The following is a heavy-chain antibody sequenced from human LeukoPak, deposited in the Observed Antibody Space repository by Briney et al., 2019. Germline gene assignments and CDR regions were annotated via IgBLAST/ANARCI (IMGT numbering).Heavy chain of an antibody. V-gene: IGHV4-4*07. J-gene: IGHJ3*02. CDR3: ARGRYSGYDFDI. Sequence: SETLSLTYTVSGGSISSYYWSWIRQPAGKGLEWIGRTYTSGSTNYNPSLKSRVTMSVDTSKNQFSLKLSSVTAADTAVYYCARGRYSGYDFDIWGQGTMVTVSS. D-gene: IGHD5-12*01. CDR1: GGSISSYY. CDR2: TYTSGST.